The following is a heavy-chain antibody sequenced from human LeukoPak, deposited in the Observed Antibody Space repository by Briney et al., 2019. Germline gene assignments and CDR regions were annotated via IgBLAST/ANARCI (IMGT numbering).Heavy chain of an antibody. D-gene: IGHD3-22*01. Sequence: SETLSLTCAVSGYSISSGYYWDWIRQPPGKGLEWIGNIYHSGSTYYNPSLKSRVTISVDTSKNQFSLKLSSVTAADTAVYYCARQYWDDSKFDYWGQRTLVTVSS. CDR2: IYHSGST. J-gene: IGHJ4*02. CDR1: GYSISSGYY. V-gene: IGHV4-38-2*01. CDR3: ARQYWDDSKFDY.